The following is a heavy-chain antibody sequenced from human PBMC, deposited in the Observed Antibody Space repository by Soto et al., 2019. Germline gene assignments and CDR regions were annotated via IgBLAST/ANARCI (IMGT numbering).Heavy chain of an antibody. V-gene: IGHV1-8*01. Sequence: ASVKVSCKASGYTFTSYDINWVRQATGQGLEWMGWMNPNSGNTGYAQKFQGRVTMPRNTSISTAYMELSSLRSEDTAVYYCARRRERGYSYGYYYYMDVWGKGTTVTVSS. D-gene: IGHD5-18*01. J-gene: IGHJ6*03. CDR3: ARRRERGYSYGYYYYMDV. CDR2: MNPNSGNT. CDR1: GYTFTSYD.